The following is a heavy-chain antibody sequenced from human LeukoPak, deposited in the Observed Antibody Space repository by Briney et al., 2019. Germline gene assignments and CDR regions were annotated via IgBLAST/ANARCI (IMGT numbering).Heavy chain of an antibody. J-gene: IGHJ4*02. D-gene: IGHD3-9*01. Sequence: GGSLRLSCAASGFTFSSNAMHWVRQAPGKGLEWVADISYDGSNKYYADSVKGRLTISRDNSKSTLYLQMNSLRAEDTATSYCARPPYYDRLAGFNYYFDYWGQGTLVTVSS. V-gene: IGHV3-30-3*01. CDR1: GFTFSSNA. CDR3: ARPPYYDRLAGFNYYFDY. CDR2: ISYDGSNK.